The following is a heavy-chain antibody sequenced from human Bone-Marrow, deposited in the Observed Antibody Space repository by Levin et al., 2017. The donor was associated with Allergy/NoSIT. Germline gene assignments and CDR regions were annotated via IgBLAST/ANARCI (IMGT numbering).Heavy chain of an antibody. D-gene: IGHD3-10*01. J-gene: IGHJ4*02. CDR1: GFIFSRAW. Sequence: SCAASGFIFSRAWMTWVRQAPGKGLEWVGRIRSATDGGTTDYAAPLKGRFTISRDNSKDTLYLQVNSLKTEDTAVYYCATERAYSGSGTFDYWGQGTLVTVSS. CDR2: IRSATDGGTT. CDR3: ATERAYSGSGTFDY. V-gene: IGHV3-15*01.